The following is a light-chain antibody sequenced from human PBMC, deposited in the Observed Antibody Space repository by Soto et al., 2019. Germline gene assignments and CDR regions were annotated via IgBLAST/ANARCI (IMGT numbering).Light chain of an antibody. V-gene: IGKV1-5*03. CDR2: KAS. CDR3: QQSNRYWT. CDR1: QSISSW. Sequence: DIQMTQSPSTLSASVGDRVTITCRASQSISSWLAWYQQKPGKAPKLLIYKASSLESGLPSRLSGSGSGTEFTLTISSLQADDFATYYCQQSNRYWTFGQGTKVEIK. J-gene: IGKJ1*01.